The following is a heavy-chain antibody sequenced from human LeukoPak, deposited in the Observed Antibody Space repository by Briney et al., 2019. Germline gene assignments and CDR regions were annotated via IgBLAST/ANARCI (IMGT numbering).Heavy chain of an antibody. CDR1: EYRFNSYW. CDR3: ARVGRSGYDSNWFDP. Sequence: GESLKISCKGSEYRFNSYWISWVRQMPGKGLEWMGRIDPSDSYTNYSPSFQGHVNISADKSISTVYLQWSSLKASDTAMYYCARVGRSGYDSNWFDPWGQGTLVTVSS. J-gene: IGHJ5*02. CDR2: IDPSDSYT. V-gene: IGHV5-10-1*01. D-gene: IGHD5-12*01.